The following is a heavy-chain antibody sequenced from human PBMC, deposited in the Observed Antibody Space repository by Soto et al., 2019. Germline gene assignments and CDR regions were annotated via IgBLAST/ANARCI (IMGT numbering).Heavy chain of an antibody. V-gene: IGHV4-31*03. Sequence: QVQLQESGPGLVKPSQTLSLTCSVSGVSINSGGYYWSWIRHHPGKGLEWIGYIYYTGHTFYNPSLKSRVAMSLDTSKNQFSLKLSSVTAADTTVYYCARGSQLERDALDIWGQGTMVTVSS. CDR1: GVSINSGGYY. D-gene: IGHD1-1*01. J-gene: IGHJ3*02. CDR2: IYYTGHT. CDR3: ARGSQLERDALDI.